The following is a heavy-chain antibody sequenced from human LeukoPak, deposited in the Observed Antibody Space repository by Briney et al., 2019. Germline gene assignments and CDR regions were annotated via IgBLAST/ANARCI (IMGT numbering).Heavy chain of an antibody. CDR3: ARIISSSGSFDY. J-gene: IGHJ4*02. CDR2: IYYSGST. D-gene: IGHD6-13*01. V-gene: IGHV4-39*07. Sequence: PETLSDTRIVSRGSISSSSYYWGCIRQPPGKGLEWIGSIYYSGSTYNNPAVKSRVTISVDRSKNQFSLKLSSVTAGDTAVYYCARIISSSGSFDYWGQGTLVTVSS. CDR1: RGSISSSSYY.